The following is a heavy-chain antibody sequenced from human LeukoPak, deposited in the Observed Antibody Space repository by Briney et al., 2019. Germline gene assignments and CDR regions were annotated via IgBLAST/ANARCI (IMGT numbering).Heavy chain of an antibody. D-gene: IGHD6-19*01. CDR2: IYDSGST. V-gene: IGHV4-39*07. CDR1: GGSIRSSYYY. CDR3: ARVPIAVAAVDY. Sequence: SETLSLTCTVSGGSIRSSYYYWGWIRQPPGKGLEWIGSIYDSGSTYYNPSLKSRVTISVDTSKNQFSLKLSSVTAADTAVYYCARVPIAVAAVDYWGQGTLVTVSS. J-gene: IGHJ4*02.